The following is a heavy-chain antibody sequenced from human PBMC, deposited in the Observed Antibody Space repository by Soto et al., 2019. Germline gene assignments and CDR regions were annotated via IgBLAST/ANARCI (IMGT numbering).Heavy chain of an antibody. Sequence: SETLSLTCTVSGGSISSYYWSWIRQPPGKGLEWIGYIYYSGSTNYNPSLKSRVTISVDTSKNQFSLKLSSVTAAATAVYYCARARDFWSGYTRLDPWGQGTLVTVSS. J-gene: IGHJ5*02. CDR2: IYYSGST. CDR1: GGSISSYY. D-gene: IGHD3-3*01. V-gene: IGHV4-59*08. CDR3: ARARDFWSGYTRLDP.